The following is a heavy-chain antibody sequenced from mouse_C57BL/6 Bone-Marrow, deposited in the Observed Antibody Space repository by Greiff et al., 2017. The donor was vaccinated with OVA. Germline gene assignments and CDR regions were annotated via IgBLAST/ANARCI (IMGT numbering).Heavy chain of an antibody. D-gene: IGHD1-1*01. V-gene: IGHV5-6*01. CDR3: ARQMHNTTIEAFDY. CDR2: ISSGGSYT. J-gene: IGHJ2*01. CDR1: GFTFSSYC. Sequence: EVKLMESGGDLVKPGGSLKLSCAASGFTFSSYCMSWVRQTPDKRLEWVATISSGGSYTNYPDSVQGRFTISRDTAKNTLYLQMSSLTSEDTAMYYCARQMHNTTIEAFDYWGQGTTLTVSS.